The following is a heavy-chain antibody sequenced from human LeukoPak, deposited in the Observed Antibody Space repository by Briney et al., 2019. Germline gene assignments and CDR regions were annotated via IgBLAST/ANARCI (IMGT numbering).Heavy chain of an antibody. CDR2: ISLSGGT. CDR1: GFTFDDYA. J-gene: IGHJ6*03. CDR3: ARAPGGSYGFYYYIDV. Sequence: LRLSCAASGFTFDDYAMHWVRQAPGKGLEWIGYISLSGGTYYTPSLKSRLTISVDRSKQHFSLNLTSVTAADTADYYCARAPGGSYGFYYYIDVWGKGTTVTVAS. D-gene: IGHD3-16*02. V-gene: IGHV4-30-2*01.